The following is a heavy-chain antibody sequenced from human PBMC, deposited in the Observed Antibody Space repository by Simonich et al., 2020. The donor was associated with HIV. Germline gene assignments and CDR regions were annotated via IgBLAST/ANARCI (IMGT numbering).Heavy chain of an antibody. J-gene: IGHJ3*02. CDR1: GFSLSTSGMR. Sequence: QVTLKESGPALVKPTQTLTLTCTFSGFSLSTSGMRVSWIRQPPGKALEWLARIDWDDDKFYSTALKTRRNISKDTSKNQVVLTMTNMDPVDTATYYCARTPIIRGIIGAFDIWGQGTMVTVSS. CDR3: ARTPIIRGIIGAFDI. V-gene: IGHV2-70*04. D-gene: IGHD3-10*01. CDR2: IDWDDDK.